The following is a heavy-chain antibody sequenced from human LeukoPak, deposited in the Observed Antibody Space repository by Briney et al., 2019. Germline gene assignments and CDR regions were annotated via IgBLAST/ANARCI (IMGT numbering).Heavy chain of an antibody. CDR2: ISYDGSNK. Sequence: GGSLRLSCAASGFTFSSYGMHWVRQAPGKGLEWVAVISYDGSNKYYADSVKGRFTISRDNSKNTLYLQMNSLRAEDTAVYYCAKCRGFQGETVVVPAAPDYWGQRTLVTVSS. V-gene: IGHV3-30*18. D-gene: IGHD2-2*01. CDR1: GFTFSSYG. J-gene: IGHJ4*02. CDR3: AKCRGFQGETVVVPAAPDY.